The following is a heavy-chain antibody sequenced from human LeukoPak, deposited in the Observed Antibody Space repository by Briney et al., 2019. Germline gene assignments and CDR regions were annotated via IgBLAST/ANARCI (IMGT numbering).Heavy chain of an antibody. Sequence: GGSLRLSCAASGFTFSSYATSWVRQAPGQGLQWVSVISGGGGSTYYSDSVKGRFTISRDNSKNTLYLQMNILRAEDTAVYYCAKGDSSSWSDTYYFDYWGQGTLVTVSS. CDR3: AKGDSSSWSDTYYFDY. D-gene: IGHD6-13*01. J-gene: IGHJ4*02. V-gene: IGHV3-23*01. CDR2: ISGGGGST. CDR1: GFTFSSYA.